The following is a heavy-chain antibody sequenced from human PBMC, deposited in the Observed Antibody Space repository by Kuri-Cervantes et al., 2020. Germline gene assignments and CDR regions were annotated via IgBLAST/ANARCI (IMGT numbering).Heavy chain of an antibody. Sequence: GESLKISCAASGFTFSSYWMHCVRQAPGKGLVWVSRISSDGSSTSYADSVKGRFTISRDNAKNTLYLQMNSLRAEYTSVYYCAKEGRGDHYYADYLGQGTLVTVSS. CDR1: GFTFSSYW. D-gene: IGHD3-10*01. V-gene: IGHV3-74*01. CDR3: AKEGRGDHYYADY. CDR2: ISSDGSST. J-gene: IGHJ4*02.